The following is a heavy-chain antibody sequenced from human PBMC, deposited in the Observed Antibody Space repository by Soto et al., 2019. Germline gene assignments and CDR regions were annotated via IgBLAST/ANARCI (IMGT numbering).Heavy chain of an antibody. D-gene: IGHD3-10*01. CDR1: GGSISSYY. J-gene: IGHJ4*02. V-gene: IGHV4-59*08. Sequence: QVQLQESGPGLVKPSETLSLTCTVSGGSISSYYWSWIRQPPGKGLEWIGYIYYSGSTNYNPSLKIRVTISVDTSKNQFSLRLSSVTAADTAVYYCARQYVGPYCSGSYFDYWGQGTLVTVSS. CDR3: ARQYVGPYCSGSYFDY. CDR2: IYYSGST.